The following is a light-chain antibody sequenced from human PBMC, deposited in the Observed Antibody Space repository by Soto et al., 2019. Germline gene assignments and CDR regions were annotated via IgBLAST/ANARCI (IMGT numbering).Light chain of an antibody. V-gene: IGLV1-40*01. CDR3: QSYDSSLSGYV. J-gene: IGLJ1*01. CDR2: GNS. Sequence: QSVLTQPPSVSGAPGQRVTISCTGSSSNIGAGYDVHWYQQLPGTAPNLLIYGNSNRPSGVPDRFSGSKSGTSASLAITGLQAEDEADYYSQSYDSSLSGYVFGTGTKLTVL. CDR1: SSNIGAGYD.